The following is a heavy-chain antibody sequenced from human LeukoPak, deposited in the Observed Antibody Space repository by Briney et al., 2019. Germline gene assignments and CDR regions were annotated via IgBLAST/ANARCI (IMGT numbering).Heavy chain of an antibody. Sequence: GGSLRLSCAASGFTVSTNYMSWVRQAPGKGLEWVSVIYSGGSTYYADSVKGRFTISRDNSKNTLYLQMNSLRAEDTAVYYCARDSRLSSSWYYFDYWGQGTLVTVSS. D-gene: IGHD6-13*01. CDR1: GFTVSTNY. J-gene: IGHJ4*02. CDR2: IYSGGST. V-gene: IGHV3-53*01. CDR3: ARDSRLSSSWYYFDY.